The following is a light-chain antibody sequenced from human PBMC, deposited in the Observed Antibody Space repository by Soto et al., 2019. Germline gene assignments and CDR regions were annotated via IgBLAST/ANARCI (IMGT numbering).Light chain of an antibody. CDR3: SSYTTSNTRQIV. Sequence: QSALTQPASVSGSPGQSITISCTGTSSDVGGYNYVSWYQQHPGKAPKCMIYDVSNRPLGVSNRFSGSKSGNTASLTISGLQAEDEADYYCSSYTTSNTRQIVFGTGTKLTVL. CDR2: DVS. CDR1: SSDVGGYNY. V-gene: IGLV2-14*01. J-gene: IGLJ1*01.